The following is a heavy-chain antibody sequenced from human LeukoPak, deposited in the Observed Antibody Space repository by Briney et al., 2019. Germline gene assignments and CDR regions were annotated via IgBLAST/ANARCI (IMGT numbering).Heavy chain of an antibody. Sequence: GGSLRLSCAASGFTFSSYAMHWVRQAPGKGLEWVAVTWYDGSEKYYADSVKGRFTISRDNSKNTLYLQMNGLRAEDTAVYYCARGFSSGWNGRVSFDPWGQGTLVTVSS. CDR3: ARGFSSGWNGRVSFDP. CDR2: TWYDGSEK. V-gene: IGHV3-33*01. CDR1: GFTFSSYA. D-gene: IGHD1-1*01. J-gene: IGHJ5*02.